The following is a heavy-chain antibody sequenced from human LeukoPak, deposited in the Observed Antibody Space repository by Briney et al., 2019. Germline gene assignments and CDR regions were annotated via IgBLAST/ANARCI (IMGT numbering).Heavy chain of an antibody. CDR2: IYTGGST. J-gene: IGHJ4*02. D-gene: IGHD1-26*01. CDR1: GFTVSSNY. CDR3: ARVSRMLGTSTLDN. V-gene: IGHV3-66*01. Sequence: GGSLRLSCAASGFTVSSNYMSWVRQAPGKGLEWVSVIYTGGSTYFTDSVNGRFTISRDYSKSTLYLEMNSLRVEDTAVYYCARVSRMLGTSTLDNWGQGTLVTVSS.